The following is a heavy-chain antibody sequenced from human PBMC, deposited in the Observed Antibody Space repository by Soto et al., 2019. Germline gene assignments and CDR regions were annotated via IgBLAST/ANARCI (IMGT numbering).Heavy chain of an antibody. Sequence: GGSLRLSCAASGFTFTRYSMNWVRQAPGKGLEWVSSISSTTNYIYYGDSMKGRFTISRDNAKNSLYLEMNSLRAEDTAVYYCARESEDLTSNFDYWGQGTTVTVSS. CDR3: ARESEDLTSNFDY. V-gene: IGHV3-21*06. J-gene: IGHJ4*02. CDR1: GFTFTRYS. CDR2: ISSTTNYI.